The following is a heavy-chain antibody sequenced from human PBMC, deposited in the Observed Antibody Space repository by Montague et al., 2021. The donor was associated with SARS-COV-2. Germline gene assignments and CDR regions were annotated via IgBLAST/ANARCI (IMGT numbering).Heavy chain of an antibody. J-gene: IGHJ4*02. V-gene: IGHV4-59*01. CDR1: GGSINNYC. Sequence: SETLSLTCNVSGGSINNYCWSWIRQSPGRGLEWIGYIYYTGSTTRNPSLDSRVTISLDTSRDLVSLGLRSLTAADTAVYYCARGGGWKRHFDYWGQGTLVAVSS. CDR2: IYYTGST. D-gene: IGHD4-23*01. CDR3: ARGGGWKRHFDY.